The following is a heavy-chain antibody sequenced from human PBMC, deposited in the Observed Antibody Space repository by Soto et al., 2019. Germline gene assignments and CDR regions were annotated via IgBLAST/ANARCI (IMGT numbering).Heavy chain of an antibody. CDR2: IYYSGST. Sequence: SETLSLTCTVSGGSISSGDYYWSWIRQPPGKGLEWIGYIYYSGSTYYNPSLKSRVTISVDTSKNQFSLKLSSVTAADTAVYYCARIPPIVVVTAPVYYFDYWGQGTLVTV. J-gene: IGHJ4*02. CDR3: ARIPPIVVVTAPVYYFDY. V-gene: IGHV4-30-4*01. CDR1: GGSISSGDYY. D-gene: IGHD2-21*02.